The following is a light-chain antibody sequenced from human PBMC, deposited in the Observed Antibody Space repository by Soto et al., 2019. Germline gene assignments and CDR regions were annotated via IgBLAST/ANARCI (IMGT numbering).Light chain of an antibody. CDR1: QSVSSN. J-gene: IGKJ4*01. V-gene: IGKV3-15*01. CDR3: QQYKNWPLT. Sequence: EIVMTQSPATLSVSPGGRATLSCRASQSVSSNLAWYQQKPGQAPRLLIYGASTRATGFPARFSGSGSGTEFTLTISSLQSEDFGVYYCQQYKNWPLTFGGGTRVEIK. CDR2: GAS.